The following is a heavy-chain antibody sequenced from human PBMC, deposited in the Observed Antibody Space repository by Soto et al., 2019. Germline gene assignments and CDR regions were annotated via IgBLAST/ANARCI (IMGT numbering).Heavy chain of an antibody. CDR1: GGSISSGDYY. Sequence: SETLSLTCTVSGGSISSGDYYWSWIRQPPGKGLEWIGYIYYSGSTYYNPSLKSRVTISVDTSKNQFPLKLSSVTAADTAVYYCARRPEGRLGGDYAYFDYWGQGTLVTVSS. D-gene: IGHD4-17*01. V-gene: IGHV4-30-4*01. CDR3: ARRPEGRLGGDYAYFDY. CDR2: IYYSGST. J-gene: IGHJ4*02.